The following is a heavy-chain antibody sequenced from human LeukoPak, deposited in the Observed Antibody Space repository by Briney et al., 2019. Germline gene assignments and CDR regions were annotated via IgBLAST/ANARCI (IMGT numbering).Heavy chain of an antibody. J-gene: IGHJ6*03. CDR1: GVSISSSNSY. D-gene: IGHD1-1*01. CDR3: ARAVQLERPPPLIGYYYMDV. CDR2: IYYSGNT. Sequence: PSETLSLTCTVSGVSISSSNSYWGWIRQPPGKGLEWIGSIYYSGNTYYNASLKSQVSISIDTSKNQFSLKLTSVTAADTAVYYCARAVQLERPPPLIGYYYMDVWGKGTTVTVSS. V-gene: IGHV4-39*01.